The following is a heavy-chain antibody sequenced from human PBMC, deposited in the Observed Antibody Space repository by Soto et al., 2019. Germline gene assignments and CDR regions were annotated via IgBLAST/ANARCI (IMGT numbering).Heavy chain of an antibody. J-gene: IGHJ4*02. CDR2: ISYDGSNK. CDR1: GFTFSSYA. V-gene: IGHV3-30-3*01. Sequence: QVQLVESGGGVVQPGRSLRLSCAASGFTFSSYAMHWVRQAPGKGLEWVAVISYDGSNKYYADSVKGRFTISRDNSKNTLYLQMNSLRAEDTAVYYCARAEIERARKLLWFGELFAYWGQGTLVTVSS. D-gene: IGHD3-10*01. CDR3: ARAEIERARKLLWFGELFAY.